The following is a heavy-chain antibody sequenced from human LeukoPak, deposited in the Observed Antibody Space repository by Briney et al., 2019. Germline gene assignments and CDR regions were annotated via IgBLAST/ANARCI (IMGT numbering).Heavy chain of an antibody. CDR3: ARGRVCCSGTTCYEDY. CDR1: GFTFSSYS. Sequence: GGSLRLSCAASGFTFSSYSMNWVRQAPGKGLEWVSYISSSSSTIYYADSVKGRFTISRDNAKNSLYLQMNSLRDEDTAVYYCARGRVCCSGTTCYEDYWGQGTLVTVSS. V-gene: IGHV3-48*02. CDR2: ISSSSSTI. J-gene: IGHJ4*02. D-gene: IGHD2-2*01.